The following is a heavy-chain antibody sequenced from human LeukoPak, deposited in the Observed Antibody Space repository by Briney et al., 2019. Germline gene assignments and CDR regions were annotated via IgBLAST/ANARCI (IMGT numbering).Heavy chain of an antibody. CDR2: MYYSGST. Sequence: SETLSLTCTVSGGSISSSGYYWGWIRQPPGKGLEWIGSMYYSGSTYYNPSLKSRVTISVDTSKNQFSLKLSSVTAADTAVYYCARPRGIAAPFDYWGQGTLVTVSS. V-gene: IGHV4-39*01. D-gene: IGHD6-25*01. J-gene: IGHJ4*02. CDR1: GGSISSSGYY. CDR3: ARPRGIAAPFDY.